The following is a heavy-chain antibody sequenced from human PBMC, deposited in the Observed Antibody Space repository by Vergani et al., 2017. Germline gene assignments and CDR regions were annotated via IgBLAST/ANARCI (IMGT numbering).Heavy chain of an antibody. D-gene: IGHD3-10*01. Sequence: QVQLQESGPGLVKPSGTLSLTCAVSGGSISSSNWWSWVRQPPGKGLEWIGEIYHSGSTNYNPSLKSRVTISVDKSKNQFSLKLSSVTAADTAVYYCARDRGDMVRGVIHHNYXFDYWGQGTLVTVSS. CDR2: IYHSGST. V-gene: IGHV4-4*02. CDR1: GGSISSSNW. J-gene: IGHJ4*02. CDR3: ARDRGDMVRGVIHHNYXFDY.